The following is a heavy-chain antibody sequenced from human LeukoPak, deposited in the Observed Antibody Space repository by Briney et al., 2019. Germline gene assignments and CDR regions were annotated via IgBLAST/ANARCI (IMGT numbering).Heavy chain of an antibody. D-gene: IGHD5-24*01. CDR2: IYYTGST. Sequence: SETLSLTCSVSGGSISSNSYYWGWIRQPPGKGLEWIGSIYYTGSTYSNPSLKTRVIISVDTSKNQFYLNLISVIATDTAGYYGSRKRWLQFGDDAFDIWGEGTMVIVSS. CDR3: SRKRWLQFGDDAFDI. J-gene: IGHJ3*02. V-gene: IGHV4-39*07. CDR1: GGSISSNSYY.